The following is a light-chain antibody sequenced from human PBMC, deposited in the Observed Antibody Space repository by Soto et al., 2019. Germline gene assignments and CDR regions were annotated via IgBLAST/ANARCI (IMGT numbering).Light chain of an antibody. CDR1: QSLLHSNGYNY. Sequence: DIVMTQSPLSLPVTPGEPASISCRSSQSLLHSNGYNYLDWYLQKPGQSPQLLIYLGSNRGSVVPDGFRGSRSCTDFTLKISSLEAEDGGVYDCTQALLTSFTFGHGTKVEI. J-gene: IGKJ1*01. CDR2: LGS. CDR3: TQALLTSFT. V-gene: IGKV2-28*01.